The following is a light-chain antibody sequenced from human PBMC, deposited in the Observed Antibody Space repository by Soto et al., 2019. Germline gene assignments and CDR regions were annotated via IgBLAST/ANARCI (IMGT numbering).Light chain of an antibody. CDR3: QVWDTSNDHVV. CDR1: NIASKS. Sequence: SYELTQPPSVSVAPGQTARITCGGNNIASKSVHWYQHRPGQAPVLVVHDDSDRPSGIPERFSGSNSENTATLTITRVEAVDEADYYCQVWDTSNDHVVFGGGTNLTVL. J-gene: IGLJ2*01. CDR2: DDS. V-gene: IGLV3-21*02.